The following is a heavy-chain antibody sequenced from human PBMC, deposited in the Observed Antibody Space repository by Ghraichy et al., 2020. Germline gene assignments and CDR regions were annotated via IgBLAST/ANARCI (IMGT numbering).Heavy chain of an antibody. V-gene: IGHV4-31*03. J-gene: IGHJ4*02. CDR1: GGSLNSDGYY. D-gene: IGHD4-17*01. Sequence: SQTLSLTCTVSGGSLNSDGYYWSWIRQYPGRGLEWIGYIFYSGTFYYSPSLRSRVTISADRSKNQFSLKLSSVTAADTAVYYCATGNGDFRLDYWGQGALVTVSS. CDR2: IFYSGTF. CDR3: ATGNGDFRLDY.